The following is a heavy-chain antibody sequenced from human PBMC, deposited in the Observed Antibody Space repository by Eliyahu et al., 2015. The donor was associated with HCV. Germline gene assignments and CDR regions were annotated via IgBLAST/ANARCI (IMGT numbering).Heavy chain of an antibody. D-gene: IGHD3-10*01. CDR3: ARGVGSGSSYFDY. Sequence: QVQLQQWGAGLLKPSETLSLTCXVXXGSFXGYYWSWIRQPPGXGLEWIGEINHSGSTNYNPSLKSRVTISVDTSKNQFSLKLSSVTAADTAVYYCARGVGSGSSYFDYWGQGTLVTVSS. J-gene: IGHJ4*02. CDR1: XGSFXGYY. V-gene: IGHV4-34*01. CDR2: INHSGST.